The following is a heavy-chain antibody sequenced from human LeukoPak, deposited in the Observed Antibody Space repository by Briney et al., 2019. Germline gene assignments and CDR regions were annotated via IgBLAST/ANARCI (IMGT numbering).Heavy chain of an antibody. D-gene: IGHD3-22*01. J-gene: IGHJ4*02. Sequence: GGSLRLSCAASGFTFTTYWMSWIRQLPGKGLEWVAFIRYDGSNKYYADSVKGRFTISRDNSKNTLYLQMNSLRAEDTAVYYCAKDAYYYDSSVVDYWGQGTLVTVSS. CDR1: GFTFTTYW. CDR2: IRYDGSNK. V-gene: IGHV3-30*02. CDR3: AKDAYYYDSSVVDY.